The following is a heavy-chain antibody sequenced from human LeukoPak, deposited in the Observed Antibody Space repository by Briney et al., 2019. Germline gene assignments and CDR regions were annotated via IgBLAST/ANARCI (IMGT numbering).Heavy chain of an antibody. CDR1: GYTFTGYY. Sequence: ASVKVSCKASGYTFTGYYIHWVRQAPGQGLEWMGRINPKSGGTNYAQKLQGGVTMTRDTSISTAYMELSRLTSDDTAVYYCAREIDGSSWYHFDYWGQGTLVTVS. V-gene: IGHV1-2*06. J-gene: IGHJ4*02. D-gene: IGHD6-13*01. CDR3: AREIDGSSWYHFDY. CDR2: INPKSGGT.